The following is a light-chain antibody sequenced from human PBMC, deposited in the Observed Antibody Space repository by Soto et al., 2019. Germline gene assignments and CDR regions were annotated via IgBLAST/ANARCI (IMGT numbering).Light chain of an antibody. CDR3: SSYTSSSTSYV. CDR1: SSDVGGYNY. J-gene: IGLJ1*01. CDR2: DVS. V-gene: IGLV2-14*01. Sequence: QSALTQPASVSGSLGQSITISCSGTSSDVGGYNYVSWCQQHPGKAPQVMIYDVSNRPSGVSNRFSGSKSGNTASLTISGLQAEDEADYYCSSYTSSSTSYVFGTGTKVTVL.